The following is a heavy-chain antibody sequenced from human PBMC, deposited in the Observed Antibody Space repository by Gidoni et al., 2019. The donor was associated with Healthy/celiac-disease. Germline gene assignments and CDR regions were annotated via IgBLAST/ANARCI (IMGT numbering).Heavy chain of an antibody. CDR3: AAIRGNSGSYLTATVDYDY. CDR1: GFTFPISA. J-gene: IGHJ4*02. CDR2: IVVGSGNT. D-gene: IGHD1-26*01. Sequence: QMQLVQSGPAVKKPGTSVKVSCKASGFTFPISALQWVRKARGQRLEWIGWIVVGSGNTNYAQKFQERVTITRDMSTSTAYMELSSLRSEDTAVYYCAAIRGNSGSYLTATVDYDYWGQGTLVTVSS. V-gene: IGHV1-58*01.